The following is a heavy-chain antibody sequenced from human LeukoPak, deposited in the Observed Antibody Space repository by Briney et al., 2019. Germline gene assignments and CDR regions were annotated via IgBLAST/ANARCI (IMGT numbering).Heavy chain of an antibody. CDR3: ARKAGNDFDY. Sequence: GGSLRLSCAASGFIFSNYAMNWVRQAPGEGLEWVSSISSSSSYIYYADSVKGRFTISRDNAKNSLYLQMNSLRAEDTAVYYCARKAGNDFDYWGQGTLVTVSS. D-gene: IGHD3-10*01. CDR2: ISSSSSYI. V-gene: IGHV3-21*01. CDR1: GFIFSNYA. J-gene: IGHJ4*02.